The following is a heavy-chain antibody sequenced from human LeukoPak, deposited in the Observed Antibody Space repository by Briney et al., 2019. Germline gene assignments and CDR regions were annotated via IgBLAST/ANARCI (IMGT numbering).Heavy chain of an antibody. CDR1: GYTFIGYY. J-gene: IGHJ4*02. CDR3: ATTRVTTTRLDY. V-gene: IGHV1-2*02. CDR2: INPNSGVT. D-gene: IGHD5-12*01. Sequence: GASVTVSCEASGYTFIGYYMHWVRQAPGQGLEWMGWINPNSGVTNYAQKFQGRVTMTRDTSISTAYMELTSLRSDDTAVYYCATTRVTTTRLDYWGQGTLVTVSS.